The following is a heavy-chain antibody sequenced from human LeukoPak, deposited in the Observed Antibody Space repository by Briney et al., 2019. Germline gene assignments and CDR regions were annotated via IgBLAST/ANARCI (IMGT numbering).Heavy chain of an antibody. CDR3: ARERLLSGGMDV. J-gene: IGHJ6*02. CDR2: ISSSGSTI. Sequence: GGSLRLSCAASGFTFSSYEMNWVRQAPGKGLEWVSYISSSGSTIYYADSVKGRFTISRDNAKNSLYLQMNSLRAGDTAVYYCARERLLSGGMDVWGQGTTVTVSS. D-gene: IGHD1-26*01. CDR1: GFTFSSYE. V-gene: IGHV3-48*03.